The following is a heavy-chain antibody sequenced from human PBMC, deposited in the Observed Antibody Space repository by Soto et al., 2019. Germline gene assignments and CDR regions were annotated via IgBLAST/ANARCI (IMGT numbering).Heavy chain of an antibody. CDR2: ISGSGGNT. D-gene: IGHD3-22*01. J-gene: IGHJ1*01. Sequence: GGSLRLSCAASGFSFSSYAISWVRQAPGKGLEWVSAISGSGGNTHYADSVKGRFTISRDNSKNTLHLQMNSLRAEDTAVYYCAKGADYFHSNGNNLEYFQYWGQGTLVTVS. V-gene: IGHV3-23*01. CDR1: GFSFSSYA. CDR3: AKGADYFHSNGNNLEYFQY.